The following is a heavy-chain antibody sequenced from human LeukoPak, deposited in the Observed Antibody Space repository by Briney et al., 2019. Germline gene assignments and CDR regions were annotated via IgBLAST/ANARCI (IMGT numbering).Heavy chain of an antibody. J-gene: IGHJ3*01. CDR2: ISGSGGST. Sequence: PGGFLRLSCAASGFTFSSYAMSWVRQAPGKGLEWVSAISGSGGSTYYADSVKGRFTISRDNSKNTLYLQMNSLRAEDTAVYYCAKDSRDSSGWSDAFDFWGQGTMVTVSS. CDR1: GFTFSSYA. D-gene: IGHD6-19*01. V-gene: IGHV3-23*01. CDR3: AKDSRDSSGWSDAFDF.